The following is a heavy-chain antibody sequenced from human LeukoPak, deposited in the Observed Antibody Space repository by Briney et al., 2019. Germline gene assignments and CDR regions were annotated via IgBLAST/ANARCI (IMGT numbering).Heavy chain of an antibody. Sequence: SETLSLTCTVSGGSITSRAYYWGWIRQPPGKGLEWIGSVYYSGSTYHNPSLKSRVTMSVDTSKNQFSLKLSSVTAADTAVYYCASLDYGGDYVDDWGRGTLVTVSS. D-gene: IGHD2-21*01. J-gene: IGHJ4*02. V-gene: IGHV4-39*07. CDR1: GGSITSRAYY. CDR2: VYYSGST. CDR3: ASLDYGGDYVDD.